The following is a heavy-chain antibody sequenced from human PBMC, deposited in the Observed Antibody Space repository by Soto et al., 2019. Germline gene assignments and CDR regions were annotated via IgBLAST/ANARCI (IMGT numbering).Heavy chain of an antibody. CDR3: ARDDLRRNEALDI. CDR2: TNKDGAPS. V-gene: IGHV3-74*01. D-gene: IGHD2-21*01. J-gene: IGHJ3*02. CDR1: GFTFSAFW. Sequence: EVQLVESGGDFVQPGGSLRLSCEASGFTFSAFWMHWVRHVPGEGLMWISRTNKDGAPSEYADSVKGRFSVSRDNAKNTMFLHMTGLRAKDTAVYYCARDDLRRNEALDIWGQGTVVTVSS.